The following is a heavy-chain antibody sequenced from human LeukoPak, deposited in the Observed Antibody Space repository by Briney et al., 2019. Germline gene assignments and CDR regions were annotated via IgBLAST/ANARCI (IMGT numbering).Heavy chain of an antibody. CDR2: ISDGGGAT. CDR1: GFTFNNYA. Sequence: GGSLRLSCAASGFTFNNYAMNWVRQAPGKGLEWVSGISDGGGATYYADSVKGRFTISRDNSKNTLYLQMNSLRAEDTAAYYCVHGYYFDYWGQGTLVTVSS. CDR3: VHGYYFDY. J-gene: IGHJ4*02. D-gene: IGHD3-10*01. V-gene: IGHV3-23*01.